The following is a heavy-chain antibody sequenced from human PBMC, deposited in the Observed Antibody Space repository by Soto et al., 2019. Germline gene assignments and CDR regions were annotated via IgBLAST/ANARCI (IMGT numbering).Heavy chain of an antibody. V-gene: IGHV3-23*01. Sequence: GGSLRLSCAASGFTFSSYAMSWVRQAPGKGLEWVSAISGSGGSTYYADSVKGRFTISRDNSKNTLYLQMNSLRAEDTAVYYCAKGEYMITFGGVIAQTGFDYWGQGTLVTSPQ. J-gene: IGHJ4*02. D-gene: IGHD3-16*02. CDR1: GFTFSSYA. CDR2: ISGSGGST. CDR3: AKGEYMITFGGVIAQTGFDY.